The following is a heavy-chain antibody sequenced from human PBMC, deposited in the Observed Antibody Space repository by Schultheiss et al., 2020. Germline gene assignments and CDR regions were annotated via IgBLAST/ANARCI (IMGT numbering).Heavy chain of an antibody. CDR3: AKDLGGTQGVDY. Sequence: GESLKISCAASGFTFSSYGMHWVRQAPGKGLEWVAVISYDGSNKYYADSVKGRFTISRDNSKNTLYLQMNSLRAEDTAVYYCAKDLGGTQGVDYWGQGTLVTVSS. CDR1: GFTFSSYG. CDR2: ISYDGSNK. J-gene: IGHJ4*02. D-gene: IGHD1-14*01. V-gene: IGHV3-30*18.